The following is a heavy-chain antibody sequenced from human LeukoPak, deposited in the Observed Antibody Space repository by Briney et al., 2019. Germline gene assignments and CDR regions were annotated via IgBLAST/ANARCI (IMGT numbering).Heavy chain of an antibody. D-gene: IGHD5-24*01. Sequence: SQTLSLTCVIFGDSVSSNSAAWNWIRQSPSRGLEWLGKTYYRSKWYNDYAVSLKSRITINPDTSKNQFSLQLNSVTPEDTAVYYCVRGRTGLGGYNVAFDVWGQGTMVTVSS. V-gene: IGHV6-1*01. CDR3: VRGRTGLGGYNVAFDV. J-gene: IGHJ3*01. CDR2: TYYRSKWYN. CDR1: GDSVSSNSAA.